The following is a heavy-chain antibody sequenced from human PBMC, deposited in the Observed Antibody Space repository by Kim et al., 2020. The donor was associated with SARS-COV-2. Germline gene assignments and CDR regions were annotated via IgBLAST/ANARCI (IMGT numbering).Heavy chain of an antibody. CDR3: ARWGMTTVVTPYYYYGMDV. CDR2: IYPGDSDT. J-gene: IGHJ6*02. Sequence: GESLKISCKGSGYSFTSYWIGWVRQMPGKGLEWMGIIYPGDSDTRYSPSFQGQVTISADKSISTAYLQWSSLKASDTAMYYCARWGMTTVVTPYYYYGMDVWGQGTTVTVSS. V-gene: IGHV5-51*01. D-gene: IGHD4-17*01. CDR1: GYSFTSYW.